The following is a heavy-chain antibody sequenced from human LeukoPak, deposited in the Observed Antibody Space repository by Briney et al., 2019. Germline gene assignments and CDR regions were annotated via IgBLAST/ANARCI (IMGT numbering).Heavy chain of an antibody. Sequence: ASVKVSCKASEYTFTGYYMHWVRQAPGQGLEWMGWINPNSGGTNYAQKFQGRVTMTRDTSISTAYMELSRLRSDDTAVYYCARGHTNYDFWSGYLFDYWGQGTLVTVSS. J-gene: IGHJ4*02. D-gene: IGHD3-3*01. CDR3: ARGHTNYDFWSGYLFDY. CDR1: EYTFTGYY. V-gene: IGHV1-2*02. CDR2: INPNSGGT.